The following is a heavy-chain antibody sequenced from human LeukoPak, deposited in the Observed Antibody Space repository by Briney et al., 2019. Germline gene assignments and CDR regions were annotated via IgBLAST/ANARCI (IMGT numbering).Heavy chain of an antibody. D-gene: IGHD3-3*01. CDR2: ISAYNGNT. Sequence: ASVKVSCKASGYTFTSYGTSWVRQAPGQGLEWMGWISAYNGNTNYAQKLQGRVTMTTDTSTSTAYMELSSLRSEDTAVYYCASKASGYYTPAYFDYWGQGTLVTVSS. CDR1: GYTFTSYG. V-gene: IGHV1-18*01. CDR3: ASKASGYYTPAYFDY. J-gene: IGHJ4*02.